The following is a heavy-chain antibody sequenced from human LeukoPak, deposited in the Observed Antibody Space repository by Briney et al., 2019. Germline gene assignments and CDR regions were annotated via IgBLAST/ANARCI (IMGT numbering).Heavy chain of an antibody. J-gene: IGHJ4*02. V-gene: IGHV4-61*02. CDR1: GGSISSGSYY. CDR3: ARGDYYDSSGYYEEGY. Sequence: SQTLSLTCTVSGGSISSGSYYWSWTRQPAGKGLEWIGRIYTSGSTNYNPSLKSRVTTSVDTSKNQFSLKLSSVTAADTAVYYCARGDYYDSSGYYEEGYWGQGTLVTVSS. CDR2: IYTSGST. D-gene: IGHD3-22*01.